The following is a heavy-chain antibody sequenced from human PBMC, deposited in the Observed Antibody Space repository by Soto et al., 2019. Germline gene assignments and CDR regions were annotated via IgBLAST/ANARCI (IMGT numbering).Heavy chain of an antibody. Sequence: PGGSLRLSCAASGFTFSSYAMHWVRQAPGKGLEWVAVISYDGSNKYYADSVKGRFTISRDNSKNTLYLQMNSLRAEDTAVYYCARDSGDGYYYYYYGMDVWGQGTTVTVSS. D-gene: IGHD5-12*01. V-gene: IGHV3-30-3*01. CDR1: GFTFSSYA. CDR2: ISYDGSNK. J-gene: IGHJ6*02. CDR3: ARDSGDGYYYYYYGMDV.